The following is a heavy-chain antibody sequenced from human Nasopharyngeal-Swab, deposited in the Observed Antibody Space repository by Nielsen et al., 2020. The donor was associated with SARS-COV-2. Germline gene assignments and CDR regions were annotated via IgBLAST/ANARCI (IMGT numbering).Heavy chain of an antibody. CDR2: IYYSGST. J-gene: IGHJ4*01. V-gene: IGHV4-30-4*01. CDR3: SRAPTAGGPDY. CDR1: GGSISSGAHY. Sequence: SETLSLTCTVSGGSISSGAHYWSWIRQPPGKGLEWIGYIYYSGSTYYNPSLKSRVTVSVDTSKNQFSLKRCSVTAADTAVYYCSRAPTAGGPDYWSQGTLVTVSS.